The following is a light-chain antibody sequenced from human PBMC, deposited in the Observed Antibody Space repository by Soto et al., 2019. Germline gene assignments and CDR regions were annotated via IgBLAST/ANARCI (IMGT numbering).Light chain of an antibody. CDR3: QQYNNYLWT. CDR2: DAS. J-gene: IGKJ1*01. CDR1: QSISTW. Sequence: DIQMTQSPSTLSASVGDRVTITCRASQSISTWLAWYQQKPGKAPNLLIYDASNLESGVPSRFSGSGSGTEFSLTISSLEPDDFATYYCQQYNNYLWTFGQGTKVDI. V-gene: IGKV1-5*01.